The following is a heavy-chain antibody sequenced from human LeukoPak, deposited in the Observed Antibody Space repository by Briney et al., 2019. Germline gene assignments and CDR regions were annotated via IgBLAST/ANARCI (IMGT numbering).Heavy chain of an antibody. CDR1: GFIFSDYY. Sequence: GGSLRLSCAASGFIFSDYYMTWIRQAPGKGLDWISYISSSGRTIYYAESVKGRFTISRDNANDSLYLQMNSLRAEDTAIYYCARDVLGFYYHYYYTDVWGKGTTVTVSS. J-gene: IGHJ6*03. CDR2: ISSSGRTI. V-gene: IGHV3-11*04. D-gene: IGHD3-10*01. CDR3: ARDVLGFYYHYYYTDV.